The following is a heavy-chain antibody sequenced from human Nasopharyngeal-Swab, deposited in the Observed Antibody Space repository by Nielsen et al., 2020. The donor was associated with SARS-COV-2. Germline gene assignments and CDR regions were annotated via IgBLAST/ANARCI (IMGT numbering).Heavy chain of an antibody. CDR2: IYYSGST. D-gene: IGHD6-19*01. CDR3: ARHLSWWLVTSYYFDY. Sequence: SETLSLTCTVSGGSISSSSYYWGWIRQPPGKGLEWIGSIYYSGSTYYNPSLKSRVTISVDTSKNPFSLKLSSVTAADTAVYYCARHLSWWLVTSYYFDYWGQGTLVTVSS. V-gene: IGHV4-39*01. J-gene: IGHJ4*02. CDR1: GGSISSSSYY.